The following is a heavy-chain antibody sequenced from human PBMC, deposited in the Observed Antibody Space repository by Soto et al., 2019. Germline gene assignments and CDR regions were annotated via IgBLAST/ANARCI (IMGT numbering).Heavy chain of an antibody. CDR1: GYSVTAGGYY. J-gene: IGHJ5*02. Sequence: HSETLSLTCLVSGYSVTAGGYYWIWIRHHPGKVLEWIGSFYSSGSIIYNPSLRSRVSISGDTSSNQFSMSLTSVTAADTARYYCARMYSSGSGWFHPCGQGTLVTFSS. V-gene: IGHV4-31*03. CDR2: FYSSGSI. D-gene: IGHD6-19*01. CDR3: ARMYSSGSGWFHP.